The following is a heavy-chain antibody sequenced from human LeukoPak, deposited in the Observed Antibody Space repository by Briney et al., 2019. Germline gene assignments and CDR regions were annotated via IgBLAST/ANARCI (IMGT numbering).Heavy chain of an antibody. J-gene: IGHJ3*02. CDR3: ASSVDGGHDAFDT. CDR2: MNPNSGNT. D-gene: IGHD4-23*01. Sequence: ASVKVSCKASGYTFTSYDINWVRQATGQGLEWMGWMNPNSGNTGYAQKFQGRVTMTRNTSISTAYMELSSLRSEDTAVYYSASSVDGGHDAFDTWGQGTMVTVSS. CDR1: GYTFTSYD. V-gene: IGHV1-8*01.